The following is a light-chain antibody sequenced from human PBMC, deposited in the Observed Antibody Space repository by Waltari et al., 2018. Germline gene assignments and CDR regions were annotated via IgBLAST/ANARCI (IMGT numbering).Light chain of an antibody. J-gene: IGKJ1*01. CDR1: ESVRRA. CDR2: DSS. Sequence: EVVLPQSPGTLYLFPGESATLSCRTSESVRRALIWYQQKPGQAPRLLIYDSSTRATVVPDRFSGSGFGTDFSLTISRLEPEDFAVYYCQHNVRLPVTFGQGTRVEIK. V-gene: IGKV3-20*01. CDR3: QHNVRLPVT.